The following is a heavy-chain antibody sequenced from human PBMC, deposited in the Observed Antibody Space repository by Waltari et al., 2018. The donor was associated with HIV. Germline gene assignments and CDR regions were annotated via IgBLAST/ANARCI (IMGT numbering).Heavy chain of an antibody. CDR2: MRSIGDPT. V-gene: IGHV3-23*01. Sequence: EVQLLESGGGLVQPGGSLRLSCATSGFIFSNYAMSWVRQAPGKGLGWFSPMRSIGDPTYYADSVKGRFTTTRANSKDTLYLQMNSLRAEDTAVYYCAKDSMGAIDVEDYFDFWGQGTLVTVSS. J-gene: IGHJ4*02. CDR3: AKDSMGAIDVEDYFDF. D-gene: IGHD1-26*01. CDR1: GFIFSNYA.